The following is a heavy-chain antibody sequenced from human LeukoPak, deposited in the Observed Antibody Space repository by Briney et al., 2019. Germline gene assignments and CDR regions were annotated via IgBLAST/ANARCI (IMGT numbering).Heavy chain of an antibody. Sequence: GGSVRLSCAASGFTFSSYEMNWVRQAPGEGLEWVSYISSSGSTIYYADSVKGRFTISRDNAKNSLYLQMNSLRAADTAVYYCAELGITMIGGVWGKGTTVTISS. J-gene: IGHJ6*04. V-gene: IGHV3-48*03. CDR3: AELGITMIGGV. CDR2: ISSSGSTI. CDR1: GFTFSSYE. D-gene: IGHD3-10*02.